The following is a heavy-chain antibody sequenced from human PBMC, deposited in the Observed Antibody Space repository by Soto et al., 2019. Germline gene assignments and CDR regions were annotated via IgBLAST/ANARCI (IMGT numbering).Heavy chain of an antibody. CDR2: IXSXXXYX. J-gene: IGHJ4*02. V-gene: IGHV3-21*01. CDR1: GFTFSSYS. Sequence: GGSLRLCCAASGFTFSSYSMSWVRQAPGKXVXWXXXIXSXXXYXXXXDAVKGRFTISRDNAKNSLYLQMNSLRAEDTAVYYGARSLGRSDYWGQGTLVTVSS. CDR3: ARSLGRSDY.